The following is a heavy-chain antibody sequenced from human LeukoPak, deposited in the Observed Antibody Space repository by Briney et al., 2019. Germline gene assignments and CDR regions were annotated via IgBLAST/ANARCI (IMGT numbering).Heavy chain of an antibody. Sequence: GGSLRLSCSASGFTFRSYAMQWVRQAPGKGLEWVAVISYDGSNKYYADSVKGRFTISRDNSKNTLYLQMNSLRAEDTAVYYCARAGIAGSFDYWGQGTLVTVSS. CDR3: ARAGIAGSFDY. CDR2: ISYDGSNK. J-gene: IGHJ4*02. V-gene: IGHV3-30-3*01. CDR1: GFTFRSYA. D-gene: IGHD2-15*01.